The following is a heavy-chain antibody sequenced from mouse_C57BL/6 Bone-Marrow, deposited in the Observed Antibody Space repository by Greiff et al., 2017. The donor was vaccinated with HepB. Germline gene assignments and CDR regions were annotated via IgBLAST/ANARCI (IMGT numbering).Heavy chain of an antibody. Sequence: QVQLQQSGPGLVQPSQSLSITCTVSGFSLTSYGVHWVRQSPGKGLEWLGVKWSGGSTDYNAAFISRLSISKDNSKSQVFFKMNSLQADDTAIYYWARKWGYDYDDYAMDYWGQGTSVTVSS. CDR1: GFSLTSYG. J-gene: IGHJ4*01. CDR2: KWSGGST. CDR3: ARKWGYDYDDYAMDY. V-gene: IGHV2-2*01. D-gene: IGHD2-4*01.